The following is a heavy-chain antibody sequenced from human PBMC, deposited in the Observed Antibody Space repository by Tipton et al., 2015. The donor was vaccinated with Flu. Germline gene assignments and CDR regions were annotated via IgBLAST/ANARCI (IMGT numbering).Heavy chain of an antibody. CDR3: AKVIPELVAGLDY. Sequence: SLRLSCAASGFTFGSSSMGWVRQAPGKGLEWGSGFSGSGRTTYFADSVKGRFTISRDNFKNTLYLQMNSVRAEDMAVYYCAKVIPELVAGLDYWGQGTQVTVSS. V-gene: IGHV3-23*01. CDR2: FSGSGRTT. D-gene: IGHD6-19*01. CDR1: GFTFGSSS. J-gene: IGHJ4*02.